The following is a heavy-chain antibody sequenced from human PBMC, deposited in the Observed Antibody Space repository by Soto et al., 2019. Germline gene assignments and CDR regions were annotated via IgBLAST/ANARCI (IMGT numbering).Heavy chain of an antibody. CDR2: IIPIFGTA. J-gene: IGHJ5*02. V-gene: IGHV1-69*01. Sequence: QVQLVQSGAEVKKPGSSVKVSCKASGGTFSSYAISWVRQAPGQGLEWMGGIIPIFGTAKYAQKFQGRVTSTADEATSTAYMELSSLRSEDTAVYYCARGNGQPLGGWFDPWGQGTLVTVSS. CDR1: GGTFSSYA. CDR3: ARGNGQPLGGWFDP. D-gene: IGHD6-13*01.